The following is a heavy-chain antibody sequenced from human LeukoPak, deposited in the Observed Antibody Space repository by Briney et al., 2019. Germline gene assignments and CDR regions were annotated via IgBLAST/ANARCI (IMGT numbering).Heavy chain of an antibody. J-gene: IGHJ4*02. V-gene: IGHV4-39*01. CDR3: ARHRYYDNSGYYFDQ. Sequence: PSETLSLTRTVSGGSISTSSYYWDWIRQPPGKGLEWIGSFYYSGSTYYNPSLKSRVTISADTSKNQFSLKLSSVTAADTAVYYCARHRYYDNSGYYFDQWGQGTLVTVSS. D-gene: IGHD3-22*01. CDR2: FYYSGST. CDR1: GGSISTSSYY.